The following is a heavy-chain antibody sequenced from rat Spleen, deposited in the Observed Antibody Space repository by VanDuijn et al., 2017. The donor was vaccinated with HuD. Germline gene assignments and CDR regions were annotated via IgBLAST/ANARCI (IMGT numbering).Heavy chain of an antibody. D-gene: IGHD1-9*01. CDR3: ARLRGLILRVYGDYFDY. CDR2: FSYDGFTT. V-gene: IGHV5-29*01. CDR1: GFTFNNYG. Sequence: EVQLVESGGGLVQPGRSLKLSCAASGFTFNNYGMAWVRQAPTKGLEWVATFSYDGFTTYYRDSVRGRFTISSDDAKTTLYLQMDSLRSEDTATYYCARLRGLILRVYGDYFDYWGQGVMVTVSS. J-gene: IGHJ2*01.